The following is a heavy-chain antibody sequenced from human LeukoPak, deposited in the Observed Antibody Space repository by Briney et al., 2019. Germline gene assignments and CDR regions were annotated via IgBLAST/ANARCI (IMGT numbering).Heavy chain of an antibody. J-gene: IGHJ6*02. CDR3: ARGRGMDV. CDR2: IKQDGSEK. CDR1: GFTFSTYW. V-gene: IGHV3-7*01. Sequence: GGSLRLSCAASGFTFSTYWMSWVRQAPGKGLEWVANIKQDGSEKYYVDSVKGRFTISRDNAKNSLYLQMNSRRVEDSTVYYCARGRGMDVWGQGTTVTVSS.